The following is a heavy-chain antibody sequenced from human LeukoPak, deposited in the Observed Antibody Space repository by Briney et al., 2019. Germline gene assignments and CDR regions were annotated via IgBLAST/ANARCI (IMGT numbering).Heavy chain of an antibody. V-gene: IGHV4-4*07. CDR2: IYTSGST. J-gene: IGHJ5*02. Sequence: SETLSLTCTVSGGSISSYYWSWIRQPAGKGLEWIGRIYTSGSTNYNPSLKSRVTMSVDTSKNQFSLKLSSVTAADTAVYYVAREVLLAAAGRWFDPWGQGTLVTVSS. CDR1: GGSISSYY. CDR3: AREVLLAAAGRWFDP. D-gene: IGHD6-13*01.